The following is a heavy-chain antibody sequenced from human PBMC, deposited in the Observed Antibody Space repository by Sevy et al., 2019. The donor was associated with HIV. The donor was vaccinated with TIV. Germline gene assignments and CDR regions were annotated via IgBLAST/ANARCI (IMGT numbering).Heavy chain of an antibody. J-gene: IGHJ4*02. CDR3: VRGASYIASGALYFDY. D-gene: IGHD3-10*01. V-gene: IGHV4-38-2*02. CDR2: GHYDGRT. Sequence: SETLSLICTVSGYFISSSYYWGWIRQPPGKGLEYIGTGHYDGRTYYNPSLMSRVTVSLDTSNNQFSLKVTSVTAADTAAYFCVRGASYIASGALYFDYWGQGTLVTVSS. CDR1: GYFISSSYY.